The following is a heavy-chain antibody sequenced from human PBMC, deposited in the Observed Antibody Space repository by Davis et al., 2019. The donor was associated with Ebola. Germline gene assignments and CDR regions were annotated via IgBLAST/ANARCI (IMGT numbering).Heavy chain of an antibody. D-gene: IGHD5-18*01. V-gene: IGHV4-4*02. CDR1: GDSISSSNW. J-gene: IGHJ4*02. CDR2: IYHSGST. CDR3: ARVGGSSYGLDY. Sequence: MPSETLSLTCAVSGDSISSSNWWSWVRQPPGRGLEWIGEIYHSGSTNYNPSLKSRVTISVDKAKNQFSLKLNSVTAADTAVYYCARVGGSSYGLDYWGQGTLVTVSS.